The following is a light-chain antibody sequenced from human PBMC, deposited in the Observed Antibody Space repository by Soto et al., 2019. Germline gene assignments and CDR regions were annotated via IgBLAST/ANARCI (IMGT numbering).Light chain of an antibody. J-gene: IGKJ4*01. CDR2: AAS. CDR1: QDITSF. V-gene: IGKV1-9*01. Sequence: DIQLTQSPSFLSASEGDRATFTCRASQDITSFLAWYQQKPGRAPKLLIYAASTLQSGVPSRFSGSGFGTEFTLTINSLQPEDFAAYYCQQLSGYPLTFGGGTTVEI. CDR3: QQLSGYPLT.